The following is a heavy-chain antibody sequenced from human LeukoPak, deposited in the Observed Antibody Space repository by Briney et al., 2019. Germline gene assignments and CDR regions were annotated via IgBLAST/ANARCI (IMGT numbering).Heavy chain of an antibody. CDR2: IKTDGTTT. V-gene: IGHV3-74*03. CDR3: AKGFDRFDP. J-gene: IGHJ5*02. CDR1: GFTFSDYS. Sequence: GGSLRLSCAASGFTFSDYSMHWVRQPPGKGLVWVSRIKTDGTTTTYADSVKGRFTISRDNAKNTLYLQMNSLRAEDTAVYYCAKGFDRFDPWGQGTLVTVSS.